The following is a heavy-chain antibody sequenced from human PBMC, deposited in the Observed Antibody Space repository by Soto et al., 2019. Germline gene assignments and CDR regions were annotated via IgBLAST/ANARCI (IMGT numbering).Heavy chain of an antibody. CDR2: IYYSGST. V-gene: IGHV4-39*01. CDR1: GGSISSSSYY. Sequence: SETLSLTCTVSGGSISSSSYYWGWIRQPPGKGLEWIGSIYYSGSTYYNPSLKSRVTISVDTSKNQFSLKLSSVTAADTAVYYCATWLYGSGSYYPDYYYGMDVWGQGTTVTV. CDR3: ATWLYGSGSYYPDYYYGMDV. D-gene: IGHD3-10*01. J-gene: IGHJ6*02.